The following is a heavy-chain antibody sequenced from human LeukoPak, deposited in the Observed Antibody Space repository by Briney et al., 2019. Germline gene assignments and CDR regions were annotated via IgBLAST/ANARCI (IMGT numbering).Heavy chain of an antibody. CDR1: GGSISSYY. D-gene: IGHD2-2*01. V-gene: IGHV4-59*12. J-gene: IGHJ5*02. CDR3: ARAHGSTSTNWFDP. Sequence: SETLSLTCTVSGGSISSYYWSWIRQPPGKGLEWIGYIYYSGSTNYNPSLKSRVTISVDTSKNQFSLKLSSVTAADTAVYYCARAHGSTSTNWFDPWGQGTLVTVSS. CDR2: IYYSGST.